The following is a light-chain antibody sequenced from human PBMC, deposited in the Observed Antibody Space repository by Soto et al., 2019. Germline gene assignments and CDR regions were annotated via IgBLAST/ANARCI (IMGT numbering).Light chain of an antibody. J-gene: IGKJ5*01. CDR1: QSVSSSY. CDR3: QQYGSSPIN. V-gene: IGKV3-20*01. Sequence: EIVLTQSPVTLSLSPRERATLSCSASQSVSSSYLAWYQQKPGQAPRLLIYGASSRATGIPDRFSGNGSGTDFTLTISRLEPEDFAVYYCQQYGSSPINFGQGTRLEIK. CDR2: GAS.